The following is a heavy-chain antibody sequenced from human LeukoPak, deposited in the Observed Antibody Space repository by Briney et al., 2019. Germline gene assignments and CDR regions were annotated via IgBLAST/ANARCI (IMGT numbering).Heavy chain of an antibody. CDR2: VFYDGST. D-gene: IGHD1-14*01. V-gene: IGHV4-59*08. J-gene: IGHJ5*02. Sequence: PSETLSLTCTASDGSISTYFWNWIRQPPGRGLEWIGHVFYDGSTNLNPSLKSRVTISVDTSKNQFSLKLRSVTAADTAVYYCARRPRAEPDTSPDNWFDPWGQGTLVTVSS. CDR1: DGSISTYF. CDR3: ARRPRAEPDTSPDNWFDP.